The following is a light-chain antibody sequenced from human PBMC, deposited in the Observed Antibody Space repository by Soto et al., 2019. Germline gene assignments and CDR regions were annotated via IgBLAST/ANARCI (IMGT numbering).Light chain of an antibody. V-gene: IGLV1-44*01. Sequence: QSVLIQPPSASGAPGQRVTISCSGSNSNIGSNSVNWYQQLPGTAPKLLIYSNNQRPSGVPDRFSGSKSGTSASLAISGLQSEDEADYYCAAWDDSLIAFGVFGGGTKLTVL. CDR3: AAWDDSLIAFGV. J-gene: IGLJ3*02. CDR1: NSNIGSNS. CDR2: SNN.